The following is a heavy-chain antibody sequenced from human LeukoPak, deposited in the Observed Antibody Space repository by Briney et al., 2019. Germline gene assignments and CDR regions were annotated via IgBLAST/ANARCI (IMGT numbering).Heavy chain of an antibody. CDR2: IYYSGST. J-gene: IGHJ3*02. CDR3: ARDLSIVGAPITNPDAFDI. D-gene: IGHD1-26*01. CDR1: GGSISSYY. V-gene: IGHV4-59*01. Sequence: PSETLSLTCTVSGGSISSYYWSWIRQPPGKGLEWIGYIYYSGSTNYNPSLKSRVTISVDTSKNQFSLKLSSVTAADTAVYYCARDLSIVGAPITNPDAFDIWGQGTMVTVSS.